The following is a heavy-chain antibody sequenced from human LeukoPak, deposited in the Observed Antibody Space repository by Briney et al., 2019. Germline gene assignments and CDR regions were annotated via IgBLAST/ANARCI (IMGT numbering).Heavy chain of an antibody. D-gene: IGHD3-10*01. CDR1: GDSIRGNYY. CDR2: VFTSGNT. Sequence: SETLSLTCTVSGDSIRGNYYWNWIRQPAGQGLEWIGRVFTSGNTNYNPSLESRVTISLDTSKDRFSLKLSSVTAADTAFYYCARESATSGSSDWGQGTLVTVSS. J-gene: IGHJ4*02. CDR3: ARESATSGSSD. V-gene: IGHV4-61*02.